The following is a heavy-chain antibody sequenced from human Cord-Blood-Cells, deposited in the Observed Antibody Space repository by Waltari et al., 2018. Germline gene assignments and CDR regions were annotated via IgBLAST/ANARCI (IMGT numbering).Heavy chain of an antibody. D-gene: IGHD2-15*01. CDR1: GFTFSNAC. V-gene: IGHV3-15*01. J-gene: IGHJ4*02. CDR3: TTDVVDCSGGSCYYFDY. CDR2: IKSKTDGGTT. Sequence: EVQLVEAGGGLVKPGGSLRLSCAASGFTFSNACMSWVRHATGKGLEWVGRIKSKTDGGTTDYAAPVKGRFTISRDDSKNTLYLQMNSLKTEDTAVYYCTTDVVDCSGGSCYYFDYWGQGTLVTVSS.